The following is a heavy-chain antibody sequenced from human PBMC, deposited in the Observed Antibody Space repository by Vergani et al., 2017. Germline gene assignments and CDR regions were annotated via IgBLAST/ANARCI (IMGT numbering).Heavy chain of an antibody. CDR2: IYYSGST. V-gene: IGHV4-30-4*01. D-gene: IGHD3-10*01. Sequence: QVQLQESGPGLVKPSQTLSLTCTVSGGSISSGDYYWSWIRQPPGKGLEWIGYIYYSGSTYYNPSLKSRVTISVDTSKNQFSLKLSSMTAADTAVYYCARDTKILTMVRGVIITKHYMDVWGKGTTVTVSS. J-gene: IGHJ6*03. CDR3: ARDTKILTMVRGVIITKHYMDV. CDR1: GGSISSGDYY.